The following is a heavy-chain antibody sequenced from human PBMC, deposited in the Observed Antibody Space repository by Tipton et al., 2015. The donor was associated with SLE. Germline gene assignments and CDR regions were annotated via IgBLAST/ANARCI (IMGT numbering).Heavy chain of an antibody. D-gene: IGHD6-13*01. CDR1: GFTFSSYD. J-gene: IGHJ3*02. Sequence: SLRLSCAASGFTFSSYDMHWVRQATGKGLEWVSAIGTACDTYYPGSVKGRFTISRENAKNSLYLQMNSLRAGDTAVYYCARGRAAGAFDIWGQGTMVTVSS. CDR3: ARGRAAGAFDI. CDR2: IGTACDT. V-gene: IGHV3-13*01.